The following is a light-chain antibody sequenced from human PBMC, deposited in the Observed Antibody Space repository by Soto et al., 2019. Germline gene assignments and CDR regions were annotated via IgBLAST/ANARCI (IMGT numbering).Light chain of an antibody. CDR2: SAS. V-gene: IGKV3-15*01. CDR3: QQYNNWPWT. Sequence: EIVMTPSPATQSVSPGSRATLSCRASQSISDTLAWYQQKPGQAPRLLIYSASRRATGFPGRFSGSGSGTDFTLTISSLQSEDLAVYYCQQYNNWPWTFGQGTMVDVK. CDR1: QSISDT. J-gene: IGKJ1*01.